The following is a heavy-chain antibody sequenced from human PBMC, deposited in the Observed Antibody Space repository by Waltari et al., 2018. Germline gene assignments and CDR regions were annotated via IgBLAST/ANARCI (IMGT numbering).Heavy chain of an antibody. CDR2: TYYRSRWYN. J-gene: IGHJ6*02. CDR1: GDGASRNSSS. D-gene: IGHD4-17*01. Sequence: QVQLEQSGPGLVTPSQTLSLTSSISGDGASRNSSSWNWNRQSPSRDLEWLGRTYYRSRWYNGYALSVESLMTLKADISKTQFSLNRNSVTPEYTAVQYCARDTVTVANPYFGMDVWGQGTTVTVSS. V-gene: IGHV6-1*01. CDR3: ARDTVTVANPYFGMDV.